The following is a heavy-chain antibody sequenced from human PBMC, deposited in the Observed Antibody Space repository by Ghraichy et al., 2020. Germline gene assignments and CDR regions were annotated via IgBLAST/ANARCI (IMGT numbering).Heavy chain of an antibody. CDR2: IYWDDDK. V-gene: IGHV2-5*02. CDR1: GFSLSTGGVG. CDR3: AQEYCSGGSCPGGMDV. Sequence: SGPTLVKPTQTLTLTCTFSGFSLSTGGVGVGWIRQPPGKALEWLVLIYWDDDKRYSPSLKSRLTITKDTSKNQVVLTMTNMDPVDTATYYCAQEYCSGGSCPGGMDVWGQGTTVTVSS. J-gene: IGHJ6*02. D-gene: IGHD2-15*01.